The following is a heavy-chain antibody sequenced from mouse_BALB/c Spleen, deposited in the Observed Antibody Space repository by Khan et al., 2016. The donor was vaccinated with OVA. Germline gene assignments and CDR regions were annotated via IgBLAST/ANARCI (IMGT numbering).Heavy chain of an antibody. CDR1: GFTFSAYG. V-gene: IGHV5-6*01. CDR3: ASHLTGSFAY. D-gene: IGHD4-1*01. CDR2: INSDGGYT. Sequence: EVELVESGGDLVKPGGSLRLSCAASGFTFSAYGMAWVRQAPDKRLEWVATINSDGGYTYYPDTVKGRITISRNNAENTLSLQMSSLKSEATAIYYCASHLTGSFAYWGQGTLVTVSA. J-gene: IGHJ3*01.